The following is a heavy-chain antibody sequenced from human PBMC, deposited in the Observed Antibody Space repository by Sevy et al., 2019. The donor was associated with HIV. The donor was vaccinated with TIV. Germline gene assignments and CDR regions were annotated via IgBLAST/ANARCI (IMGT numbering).Heavy chain of an antibody. Sequence: GGSLRLSCAASGFTFSSYDMSWVRQAPGKGLEWVSGISPTGGTTHYVESVKGRFIISRDNSKKTLFLQMNSLRAEDTALYYCAKDLEQQLGPDYWGQGTQVTVSS. D-gene: IGHD6-13*01. CDR2: ISPTGGTT. CDR1: GFTFSSYD. V-gene: IGHV3-23*01. CDR3: AKDLEQQLGPDY. J-gene: IGHJ4*02.